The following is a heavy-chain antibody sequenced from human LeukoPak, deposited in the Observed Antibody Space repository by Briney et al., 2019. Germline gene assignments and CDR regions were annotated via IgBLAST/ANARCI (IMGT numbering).Heavy chain of an antibody. CDR1: GGSISSGGYS. V-gene: IGHV4-30-2*01. J-gene: IGHJ4*02. Sequence: SETLSLTCAVSGGSISSGGYSWSWIRQPPGKGLEWIGYIYHSGSTYYNPSLKSRVTISVDRSKNQSSLKLSSVTAADTAVYYCGSGDYYYFDYWGQGTLVTVSS. CDR3: GSGDYYYFDY. CDR2: IYHSGST. D-gene: IGHD1-26*01.